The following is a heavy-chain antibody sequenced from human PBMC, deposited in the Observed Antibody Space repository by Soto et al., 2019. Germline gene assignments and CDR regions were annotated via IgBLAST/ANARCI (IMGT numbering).Heavy chain of an antibody. V-gene: IGHV3-33*01. CDR2: IWYDGSNK. D-gene: IGHD3-3*01. CDR3: ARDLDNALTCLSDAFDV. CDR1: GFTFSSYG. Sequence: GGSLRLSCAASGFTFSSYGMHWVRQAPGKGLEWVAVIWYDGSNKYYADSVKGRFTISRDNSKNTLYLQMNSLRAEDTAVYYCARDLDNALTCLSDAFDVWGQGTKVTVSS. J-gene: IGHJ3*01.